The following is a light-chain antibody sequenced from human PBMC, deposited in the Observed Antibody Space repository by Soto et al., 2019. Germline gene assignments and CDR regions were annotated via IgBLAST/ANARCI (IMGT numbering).Light chain of an antibody. Sequence: EIVLTQSPGTLSLSPGERATLSCRASQSVSSSYLAWYQQKPGQAPRLLIYDATSRATGIPDRFSGSGSGTDFTLTISRVEPEDFAVYYCQQYSRSPRTFGQGTKVEIK. J-gene: IGKJ1*01. CDR1: QSVSSSY. V-gene: IGKV3-20*01. CDR2: DAT. CDR3: QQYSRSPRT.